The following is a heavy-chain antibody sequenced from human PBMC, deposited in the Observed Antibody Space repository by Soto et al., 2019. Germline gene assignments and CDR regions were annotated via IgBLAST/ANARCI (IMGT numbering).Heavy chain of an antibody. D-gene: IGHD6-19*01. J-gene: IGHJ5*02. CDR1: GGSISSYY. Sequence: PSETLSLTCTVSGGSISSYYWSWIRQPPGKGLEWIGYIYYSGSTNYNPSLKSRVTISVDTSKNQFSLKLSSVTAADTAVYYCARHKLTYSSGWYWFEPWGQGTLVTVSS. CDR2: IYYSGST. CDR3: ARHKLTYSSGWYWFEP. V-gene: IGHV4-59*08.